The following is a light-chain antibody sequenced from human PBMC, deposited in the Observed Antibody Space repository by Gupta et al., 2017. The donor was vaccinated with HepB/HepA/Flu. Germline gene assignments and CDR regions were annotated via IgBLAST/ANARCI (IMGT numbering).Light chain of an antibody. J-gene: IGLJ2*01. Sequence: SSELDPEPPVSVALGPTVRIKFQGDSLRMYHASWYQQKPGQAPRIVIYGKNNRPSGIPDRFSGSTSGNTASLTITGAQAEDEADYYCNSRDSSNNHVIFGGGTKLTVL. CDR2: GKN. CDR1: SLRMYH. V-gene: IGLV3-19*01. CDR3: NSRDSSNNHVI.